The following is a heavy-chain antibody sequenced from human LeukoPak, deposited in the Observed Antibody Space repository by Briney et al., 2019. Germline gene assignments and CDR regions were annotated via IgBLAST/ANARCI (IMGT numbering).Heavy chain of an antibody. J-gene: IGHJ6*03. D-gene: IGHD3-22*01. V-gene: IGHV1-18*04. CDR1: GYTFTGYY. CDR2: ISAYNGNT. CDR3: ARDRTLGYDSSGYYYYYYYYMDV. Sequence: ASVKVSCKASGYTFTGYYMHWVRQAPGQGLEWMGWISAYNGNTNYAQKLQGRVTMTTDTSTSTAYMELRSLRSDDTAVYYCARDRTLGYDSSGYYYYYYYYMDVRGKGTTVTISS.